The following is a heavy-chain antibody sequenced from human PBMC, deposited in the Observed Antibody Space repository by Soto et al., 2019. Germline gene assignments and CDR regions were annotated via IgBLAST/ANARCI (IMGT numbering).Heavy chain of an antibody. CDR2: LHSGGDT. V-gene: IGHV3-53*04. D-gene: IGHD3-22*01. CDR1: GIPVSSNY. Sequence: EVQLVESGGGLVQPGGSLRLSCAASGIPVSSNYMTWVRQAPGKGLEWVSVLHSGGDTYYANSVKGRFTISRHDYTNTMFLQMNSLTPEDTAVYSCARDGPYYYDSRMDVWGQGPTVTVSS. CDR3: ARDGPYYYDSRMDV. J-gene: IGHJ6*02.